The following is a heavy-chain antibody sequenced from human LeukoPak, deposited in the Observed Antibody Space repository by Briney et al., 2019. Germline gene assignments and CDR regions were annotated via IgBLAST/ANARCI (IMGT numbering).Heavy chain of an antibody. Sequence: PGGSLRLSCAASGFTFSAYRVNWVRQAPGKGLEWVASISYDSDSIYYADSVKGRFTISRDTSKNTLFLQMNSLRAEDTALYYCARRLSAVWGPGTVVTVSS. CDR3: ARRLSAV. CDR2: ISYDSDSI. V-gene: IGHV3-21*04. CDR1: GFTFSAYR. J-gene: IGHJ3*01.